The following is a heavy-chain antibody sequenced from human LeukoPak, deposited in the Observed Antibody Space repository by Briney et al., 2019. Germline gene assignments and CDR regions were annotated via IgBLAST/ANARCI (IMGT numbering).Heavy chain of an antibody. CDR1: GFTFDAYA. Sequence: GGSLRLSCAASGFTFDAYAMHWVRQAPGKGLEWISGISWNSGSIGYADSVKGRVTIYRDNAKNSLYLQMNSLRAEDTALYYCAKAVAVACTSPNYYYGMDVWGQGTTVTVSS. J-gene: IGHJ6*02. D-gene: IGHD6-19*01. CDR3: AKAVAVACTSPNYYYGMDV. CDR2: ISWNSGSI. V-gene: IGHV3-9*01.